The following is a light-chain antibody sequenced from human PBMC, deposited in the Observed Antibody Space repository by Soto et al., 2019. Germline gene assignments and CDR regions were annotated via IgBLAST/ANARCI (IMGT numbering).Light chain of an antibody. J-gene: IGLJ1*01. CDR3: SSLTSSSTFV. CDR1: SSDVGRYNY. V-gene: IGLV2-14*03. CDR2: DVS. Sequence: QSVLAQPASVSGSRGQSITISCTGTSSDVGRYNYVSWFQQHPGKVPKLIIYDVSNWPSGVSDRFSGSKSGNTASLTISGLQPEDEADYYCSSLTSSSTFVFGTGTKVTVL.